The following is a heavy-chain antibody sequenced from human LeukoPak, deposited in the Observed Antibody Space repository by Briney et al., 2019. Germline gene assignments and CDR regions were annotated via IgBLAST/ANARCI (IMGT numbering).Heavy chain of an antibody. CDR1: GGTFSSYA. J-gene: IGHJ2*01. V-gene: IGHV1-69*04. CDR2: IIPILGIA. Sequence: SVKVSCKASGGTFSSYAISWVRQAPGQGLEWMGRIIPILGIANYAQKFRGRVTITADKSTSTAYMELSSLRSEDTAVYYCARGHLGSWYFDLWGRGTLVTVSS. CDR3: ARGHLGSWYFDL.